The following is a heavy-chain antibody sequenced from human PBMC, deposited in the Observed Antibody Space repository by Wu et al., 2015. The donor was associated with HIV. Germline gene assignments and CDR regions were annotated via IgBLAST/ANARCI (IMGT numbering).Heavy chain of an antibody. J-gene: IGHJ5*02. Sequence: QVQLVQSGAEAKKPGASVKVSCKASGYTFTSNYIHWVRQAPGQGLEWMGIINPSGGSTNYAQEFQGRVTLTRDTSTSTVYMELSSLRSEDTAVYYCAREGYFGLGSYYKGWFDPWGQGTLVTVSS. CDR3: AREGYFGLGSYYKGWFDP. CDR2: INPSGGST. CDR1: GYTFTSNY. V-gene: IGHV1-46*03. D-gene: IGHD3-10*01.